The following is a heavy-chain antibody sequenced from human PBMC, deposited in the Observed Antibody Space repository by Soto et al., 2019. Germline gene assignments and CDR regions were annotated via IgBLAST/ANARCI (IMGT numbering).Heavy chain of an antibody. Sequence: PGGSLRLSCAASGFTFSSYAMHWVRQAPGKGLEGGAVIAYDGSNKYDADSVKGGFTISRDNSKTTLYLQMNSLRAEDTAVYYCAREWDITMVRGHSYYYYGMAVWGQGTTVTVSS. D-gene: IGHD3-10*01. J-gene: IGHJ6*02. CDR1: GFTFSSYA. V-gene: IGHV3-30-3*01. CDR3: AREWDITMVRGHSYYYYGMAV. CDR2: IAYDGSNK.